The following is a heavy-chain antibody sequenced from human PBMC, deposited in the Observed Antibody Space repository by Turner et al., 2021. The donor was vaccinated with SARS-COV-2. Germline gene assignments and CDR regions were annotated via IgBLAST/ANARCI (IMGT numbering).Heavy chain of an antibody. CDR3: VKGSY. CDR1: GFTFSSYA. Sequence: VQLVESGGGLVQPGGSLRLSCSASGFTFSSYAMHWVRQAPVKGLDYISAISSNGGSTYYADSVKGRFTISRDNSKNTLYLQMISQCAEDTAVYYGVKGSYWGQGTLVTVSS. V-gene: IGHV3-64D*06. CDR2: ISSNGGST. J-gene: IGHJ4*02.